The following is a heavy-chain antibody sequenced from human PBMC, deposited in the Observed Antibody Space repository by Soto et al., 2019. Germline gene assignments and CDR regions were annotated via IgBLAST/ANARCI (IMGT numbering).Heavy chain of an antibody. CDR2: IYHSGST. CDR1: GGSISSGGYS. V-gene: IGHV4-30-2*01. CDR3: ASTEMATMTVNY. J-gene: IGHJ4*02. Sequence: SETLSLTCAVSGGSISSGGYSWSWIRQPPGKGLEWIGYIYHSGSTYYNPSLKSRVTISVDRSKNQFSLKLSSVTAADTAVYYCASTEMATMTVNYWGQGTLVTVSS. D-gene: IGHD5-12*01.